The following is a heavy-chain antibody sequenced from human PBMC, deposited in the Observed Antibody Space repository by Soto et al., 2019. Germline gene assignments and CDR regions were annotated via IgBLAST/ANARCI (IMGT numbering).Heavy chain of an antibody. CDR3: SRGRGRYCSSTSCYAEWYYYYMDV. CDR1: GGSISSYY. J-gene: IGHJ6*03. D-gene: IGHD2-2*01. Sequence: QVQLQESGPGLVKPSETLSLTCTVSGGSISSYYWSWIRQPPGKGLEWIGYIYYSGSTNYTPSLKSGVTIAVDTSKNQFSLKLSSVTAADTAVYYWSRGRGRYCSSTSCYAEWYYYYMDVWGKGTTVTVSS. CDR2: IYYSGST. V-gene: IGHV4-59*08.